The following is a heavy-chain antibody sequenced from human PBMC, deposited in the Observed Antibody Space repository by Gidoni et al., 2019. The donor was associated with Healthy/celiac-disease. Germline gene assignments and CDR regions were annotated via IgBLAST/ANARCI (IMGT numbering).Heavy chain of an antibody. J-gene: IGHJ4*02. CDR3: ARGPGGYDSSGYGNDFDY. Sequence: EVQLVESGGGLVKPGGSLRLSCAASGFTFSSYSMNWVRQAPGKGLEWVSSISSSSSYRYYADSVKGRFTISRDNAKNSLYLQMNSLRAEDTAVYYCARGPGGYDSSGYGNDFDYWGQGTLVTVSS. D-gene: IGHD3-22*01. CDR2: ISSSSSYR. V-gene: IGHV3-21*01. CDR1: GFTFSSYS.